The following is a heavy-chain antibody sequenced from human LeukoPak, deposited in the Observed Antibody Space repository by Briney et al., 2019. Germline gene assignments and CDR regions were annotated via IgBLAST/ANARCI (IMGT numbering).Heavy chain of an antibody. CDR1: GYTFTSYG. D-gene: IGHD2-2*01. CDR2: ISAYNGNT. J-gene: IGHJ3*02. V-gene: IGHV1-18*01. Sequence: GASVKVSCKASGYTFTSYGISWVRQAPGQGLEWMGWISAYNGNTNYAQKLQGRVTMTTDTSTSTAYMELRSLRSDDTAVYYCARDSWVVVVPAFSAFDIWGQGTMVTVPS. CDR3: ARDSWVVVVPAFSAFDI.